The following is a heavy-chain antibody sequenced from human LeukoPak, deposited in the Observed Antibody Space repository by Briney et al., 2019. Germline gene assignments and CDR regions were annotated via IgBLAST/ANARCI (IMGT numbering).Heavy chain of an antibody. V-gene: IGHV3-48*01. CDR1: GFTFSSYA. CDR3: ARDAKGYCSDGVCAD. J-gene: IGHJ4*02. D-gene: IGHD2-8*01. CDR2: ITSSSSTI. Sequence: GGSLRLSCAASGFTFSSYAMSWVRHAPGKGLEWVSFITSSSSTIYYADSVKGRFTISRDNAKNSLYLQMNSLRAEDTAVYYCARDAKGYCSDGVCADWGQGTLVTVSS.